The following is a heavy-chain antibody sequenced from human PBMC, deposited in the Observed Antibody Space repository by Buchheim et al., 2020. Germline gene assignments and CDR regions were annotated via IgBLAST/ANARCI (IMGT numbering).Heavy chain of an antibody. CDR1: GFTFSSYW. V-gene: IGHV3-74*01. J-gene: IGHJ5*02. CDR3: ARPYRSGWYPENWFDP. Sequence: EVQLVESGGGLVQPGGSLRLSCAASGFTFSSYWMHWVRQAPGKGLVWVSRINSDGSSTYYADSVRGRFTISRDNAKNKVYLQMNSLRAEDTAVYYCARPYRSGWYPENWFDPWGQGTL. CDR2: INSDGSST. D-gene: IGHD6-19*01.